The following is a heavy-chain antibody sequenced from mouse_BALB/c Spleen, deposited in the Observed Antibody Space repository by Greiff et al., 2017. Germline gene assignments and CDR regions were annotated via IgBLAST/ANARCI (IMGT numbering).Heavy chain of an antibody. CDR1: GFSLTGYG. V-gene: IGHV2-6-7*01. D-gene: IGHD2-4*01. CDR3: ARDDYDDGSPYYYAMDY. CDR2: IWGDGST. J-gene: IGHJ4*01. Sequence: VKLVESGPGLVAPSQSLSITCTVSGFSLTGYGVNWVRQPPGKGLEWLGMIWGDGSTDYNSALKSRLSISKDNSKSQVFLKMNSLQTDDTARYYCARDDYDDGSPYYYAMDYWGQGTSVTVSS.